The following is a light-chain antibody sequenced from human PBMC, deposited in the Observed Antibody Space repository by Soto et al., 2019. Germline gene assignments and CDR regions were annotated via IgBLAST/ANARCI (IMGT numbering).Light chain of an antibody. CDR1: SSDVDDDKY. J-gene: IGLJ1*01. V-gene: IGLV2-14*03. Sequence: QSALTQPASVSGSPGQSITISCTGVSSDVDDDKYVSWYQHHPGKAPKVIIYDVSNRPSGVSNRFSGSTSGNTASLTISGLQAEDEADYYCSSYTRTRPVVFGSGTKLTVL. CDR3: SSYTRTRPVV. CDR2: DVS.